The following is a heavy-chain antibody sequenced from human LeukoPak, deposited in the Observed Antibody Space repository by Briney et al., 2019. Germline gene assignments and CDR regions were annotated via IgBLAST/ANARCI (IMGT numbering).Heavy chain of an antibody. J-gene: IGHJ4*02. Sequence: GGSLRLSCAASGFTFSNYAMSWVRQAPGKGLEWVSAISASGGSTYYADSVKGRFTISRDNSKNTLYLQMNSLRPEDTAVYYCAESQFSSGWVLFGFLGQGTLVTVSS. D-gene: IGHD6-19*01. V-gene: IGHV3-23*01. CDR2: ISASGGST. CDR1: GFTFSNYA. CDR3: AESQFSSGWVLFGF.